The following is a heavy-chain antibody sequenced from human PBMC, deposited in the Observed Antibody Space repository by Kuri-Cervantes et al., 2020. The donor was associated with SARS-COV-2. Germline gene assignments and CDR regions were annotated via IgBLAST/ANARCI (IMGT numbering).Heavy chain of an antibody. CDR1: GFTFSDYA. Sequence: GESLKISCAASGFTFSDYALHWVRQAPGKGLEWLAVISYDGSNADSVKGRFTISRDNSKNTLFLQMNSLRAEDTAVYYCARETLVVAAGRSIRGGFDSWGQGTLVTVSS. D-gene: IGHD2-2*01. V-gene: IGHV3-30*04. CDR2: ISYDGSN. CDR3: ARETLVVAAGRSIRGGFDS. J-gene: IGHJ5*01.